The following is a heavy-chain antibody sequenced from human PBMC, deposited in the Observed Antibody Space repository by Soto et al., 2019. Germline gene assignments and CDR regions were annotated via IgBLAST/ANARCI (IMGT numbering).Heavy chain of an antibody. V-gene: IGHV6-1*01. Sequence: SQTLSLTCAISGDSVSSNSAAWNWIRQSPSRGLEWLGRTYYRSKWYNDYAVSVKSRITINPDTSKNQFSLQLNSVTPEDTAVYYCARSVGGGDLRLTWYYYGMDVWGQGTTVTVSS. CDR3: ARSVGGGDLRLTWYYYGMDV. CDR1: GDSVSSNSAA. CDR2: TYYRSKWYN. J-gene: IGHJ6*02. D-gene: IGHD2-21*02.